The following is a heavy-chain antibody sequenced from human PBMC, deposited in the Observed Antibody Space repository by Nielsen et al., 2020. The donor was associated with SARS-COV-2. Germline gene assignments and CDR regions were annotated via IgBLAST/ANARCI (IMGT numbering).Heavy chain of an antibody. V-gene: IGHV4-4*02. CDR1: GDSFSSHDW. CDR2: VSHSGST. D-gene: IGHD2-2*02. Sequence: SETLSLTCAASGDSFSSHDWWSWVRPSPGKVLEWIGEVSHSGSTNYNPSLKSRVTLSMDKSKNQFSLRLTSVSAADTAVYFCARGDLVVVPSPLLGLGPIFYYFCLDVWGKGTTVIVSS. J-gene: IGHJ6*03. CDR3: ARGDLVVVPSPLLGLGPIFYYFCLDV.